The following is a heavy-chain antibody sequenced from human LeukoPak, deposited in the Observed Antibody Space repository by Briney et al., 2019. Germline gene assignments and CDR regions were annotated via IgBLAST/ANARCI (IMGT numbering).Heavy chain of an antibody. CDR2: ISSRSSSL. CDR3: AIDHFAGDY. CDR1: GFTFSSYG. V-gene: IGHV3-48*02. J-gene: IGHJ4*02. Sequence: PGGSLRLSCAASGFTFSSYGMHWVRQAPGKELEWISYISSRSSSLYYADSVRGRFTISRDNAKNSLYLQMNSLRDEDTAVYYCAIDHFAGDYWGQGTLVTVSS. D-gene: IGHD3-3*02.